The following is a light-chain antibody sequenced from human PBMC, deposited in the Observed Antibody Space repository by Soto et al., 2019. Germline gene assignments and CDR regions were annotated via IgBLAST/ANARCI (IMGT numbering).Light chain of an antibody. V-gene: IGKV1-27*01. Sequence: DLQMTQSPSSLFASVGDRVTITCRASHGISNYVAWYQQKPGKVPQLLIYTASTLQSGVPSRFSGSGSGTDFTLTISSLQAEDGATYYCQKYDSDPWTFGQGTKVEIK. CDR2: TAS. J-gene: IGKJ1*01. CDR1: HGISNY. CDR3: QKYDSDPWT.